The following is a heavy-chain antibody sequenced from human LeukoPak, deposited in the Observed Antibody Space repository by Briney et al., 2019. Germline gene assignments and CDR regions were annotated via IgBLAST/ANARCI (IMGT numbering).Heavy chain of an antibody. J-gene: IGHJ4*02. CDR2: IYDTGST. D-gene: IGHD3-3*01. CDR3: QSRFLEWLLDY. Sequence: SETLSLTCTVSGDSIRSNNYYWGWIRQPPGKGLEWIGSIYDTGSTFYNPSLKRRVIISVDTSKNQCSLKLSSVTAADTAVYYSQSRFLEWLLDYWGQGTLVTVSS. CDR1: GDSIRSNNYY. V-gene: IGHV4-39*01.